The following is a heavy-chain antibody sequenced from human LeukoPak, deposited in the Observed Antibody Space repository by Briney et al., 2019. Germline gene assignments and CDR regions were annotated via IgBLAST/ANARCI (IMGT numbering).Heavy chain of an antibody. V-gene: IGHV4-30-2*01. J-gene: IGHJ3*02. CDR3: ASGAGTFAFDI. CDR2: IYHSGST. CDR1: GGSISSGGYY. Sequence: PSETLSLTCTVSGGSISSGGYYWSWIRQPPGKGLEWIGYIYHSGSTYYNPSLKSRVTISVDRSKNQFSLKLSSVTAADTAVYYCASGAGTFAFDIWGQGTMVTVSS. D-gene: IGHD6-13*01.